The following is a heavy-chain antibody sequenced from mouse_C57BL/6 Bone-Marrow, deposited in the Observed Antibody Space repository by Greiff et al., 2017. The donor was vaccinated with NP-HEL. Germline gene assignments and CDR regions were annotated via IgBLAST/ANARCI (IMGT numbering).Heavy chain of an antibody. CDR2: IYPGSGST. Sequence: VQLQQPGAELVKPGASVKLSCQASGYTFTSYWLQWVQQRPGQGLAWLGDIYPGSGSTTYNEKFTSKATLTVDTSSRSAYMQLSSLTYEDSAVFYYARGDTAGYVRTMDFWDQGTAVTVSS. CDR3: ARGDTAGYVRTMDF. V-gene: IGHV1-55*01. D-gene: IGHD3-2*01. CDR1: GYTFTSYW. J-gene: IGHJ4*01.